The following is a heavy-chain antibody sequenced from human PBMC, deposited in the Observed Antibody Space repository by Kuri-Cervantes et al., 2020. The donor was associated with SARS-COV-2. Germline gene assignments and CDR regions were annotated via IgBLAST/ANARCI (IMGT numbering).Heavy chain of an antibody. D-gene: IGHD5-24*01. V-gene: IGHV1-8*03. J-gene: IGHJ3*01. CDR1: GYTFTSYD. Sequence: ASVKVSCKVSGYTFTSYDINWVRQATGQGLEWMGWMNPNSGNTGYAQKFQGRVTITRNTSISTAYMELSSLRSEDTAVYYCARGGRGDGYNYAFDLWGQGTMVTVSS. CDR3: ARGGRGDGYNYAFDL. CDR2: MNPNSGNT.